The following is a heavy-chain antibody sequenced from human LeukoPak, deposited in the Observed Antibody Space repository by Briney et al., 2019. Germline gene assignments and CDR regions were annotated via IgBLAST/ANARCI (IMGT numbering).Heavy chain of an antibody. D-gene: IGHD1-26*01. CDR1: GGSISSYY. CDR3: ARNLGSNWFDP. V-gene: IGHV4-4*07. J-gene: IGHJ5*02. Sequence: SETLFLTCTVSGGSISSYYWSWIRQPAGKGLEWIGRIHSSGSTNYNPSLKSRVTMSLDASKNQFSLRLTSVTAADSAVYFCARNLGSNWFDPWGQGTLVTVSS. CDR2: IHSSGST.